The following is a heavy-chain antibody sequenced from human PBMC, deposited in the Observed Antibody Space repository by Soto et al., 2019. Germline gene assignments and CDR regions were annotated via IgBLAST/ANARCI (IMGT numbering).Heavy chain of an antibody. D-gene: IGHD3-16*01. V-gene: IGHV4-59*01. CDR3: ARAGGVGRAHTRLGP. J-gene: IGHJ5*02. Sequence: PSETLSLTCTVSGGSISSYYWSWIRQPPGKGLEWIGYIYYSGSTNYNPSLKSRVTISVDTSKNQFSLKLSSVTAADTAVYYRARAGGVGRAHTRLGPWGQGTLVT. CDR2: IYYSGST. CDR1: GGSISSYY.